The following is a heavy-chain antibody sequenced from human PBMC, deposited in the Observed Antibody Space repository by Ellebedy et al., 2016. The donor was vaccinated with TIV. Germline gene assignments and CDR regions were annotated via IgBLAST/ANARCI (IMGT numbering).Heavy chain of an antibody. CDR1: GYPFTAYY. J-gene: IGHJ5*02. V-gene: IGHV1-2*02. Sequence: ASVKVSXXASGYPFTAYYIHWLRQAPGQGLEWMGWINPNSGGTNYAQKFQGRVTMTRDTSISTAYMELSRVRSDDTAMYYCAREGDLPRGNWFDPWGQGTLVTVSS. CDR3: AREGDLPRGNWFDP. D-gene: IGHD3-16*01. CDR2: INPNSGGT.